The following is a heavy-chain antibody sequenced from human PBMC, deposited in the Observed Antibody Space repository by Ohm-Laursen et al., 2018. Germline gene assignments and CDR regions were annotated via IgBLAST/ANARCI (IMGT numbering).Heavy chain of an antibody. J-gene: IGHJ3*02. Sequence: GSLRLSCTASGFTFSDHYMDWVRQAPGKGLEWVGRSRNKANSYTTDYAASVKGRFTVSRDGSKNSLYLQMNSLKTEDTAVYYRAAFFRYSFDIWGQGTMVTVSS. CDR2: SRNKANSYTT. CDR1: GFTFSDHY. CDR3: AAFFRYSFDI. D-gene: IGHD3-16*02. V-gene: IGHV3-72*01.